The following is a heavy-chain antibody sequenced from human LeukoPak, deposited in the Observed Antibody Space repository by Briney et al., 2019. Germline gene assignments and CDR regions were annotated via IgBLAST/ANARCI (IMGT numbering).Heavy chain of an antibody. CDR1: GFTFSNCW. D-gene: IGHD3-9*01. J-gene: IGHJ4*02. CDR3: ARVLTVAAYDY. Sequence: PGGSLRLSCAASGFTFSNCWMRWVRQAPGKGLEWVANIKEDGSEKYYVDSVKGRFTFSRDNAKKLLYLQMNSLRVEDTAVYYCARVLTVAAYDYWGQGTLVTVSS. V-gene: IGHV3-7*01. CDR2: IKEDGSEK.